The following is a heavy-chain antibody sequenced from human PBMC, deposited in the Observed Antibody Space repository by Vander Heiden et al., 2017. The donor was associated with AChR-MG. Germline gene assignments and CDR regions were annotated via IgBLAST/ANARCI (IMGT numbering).Heavy chain of an antibody. Sequence: QMQVVESGGGVVQPGRSLRLSCEESGFLFSSYVMHWVRQAPGKGLEGVAVIGSDGINKYYADSVKGRFTISRDNSKNTLYLEMNSLRVEDTAMYYCARAFVGYCSSISCYKIDYWGQGTLVTVSS. CDR1: GFLFSSYV. J-gene: IGHJ4*02. CDR3: ARAFVGYCSSISCYKIDY. V-gene: IGHV3-33*01. CDR2: IGSDGINK. D-gene: IGHD2-2*02.